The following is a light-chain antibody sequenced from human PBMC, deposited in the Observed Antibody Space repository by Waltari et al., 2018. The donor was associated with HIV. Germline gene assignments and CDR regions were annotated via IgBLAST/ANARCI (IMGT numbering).Light chain of an antibody. V-gene: IGLV1-40*01. CDR1: SSNIGAGFD. CDR3: QSYDSSLSGAV. Sequence: QSVLTQPPSVSGAPGQRVTISCTGSSSNIGAGFDVHWYQQLPGTAPKLLIYGNNNRPSGVPYRFSGAKSGTSASLAITGLQAEDEADFYCQSYDSSLSGAVFGGGTQLTVL. J-gene: IGLJ7*01. CDR2: GNN.